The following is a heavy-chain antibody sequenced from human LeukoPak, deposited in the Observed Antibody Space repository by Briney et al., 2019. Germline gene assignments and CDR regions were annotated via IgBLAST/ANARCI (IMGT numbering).Heavy chain of an antibody. CDR2: IYYRGST. D-gene: IGHD3-16*02. J-gene: IGHJ4*02. CDR3: ATYPVSVLRHYFYY. V-gene: IGHV4-59*08. CDR1: GGSISSHY. Sequence: PSETLSLTCTVSGGSISSHYWSWIRQPPGKGLEWIGYIYYRGSTNYNPSLKSRVTLSVDTSKNQFSLKLSSVSAAHRAVHYCATYPVSVLRHYFYYRGEGRLVTVSS.